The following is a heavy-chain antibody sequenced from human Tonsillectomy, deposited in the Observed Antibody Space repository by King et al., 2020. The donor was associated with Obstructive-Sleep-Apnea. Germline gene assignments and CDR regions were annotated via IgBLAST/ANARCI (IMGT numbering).Heavy chain of an antibody. CDR3: VRDRLIAAAGGQLVSYFFDY. V-gene: IGHV1-2*04. Sequence: QLVQSGAEVKKPGASVKVSCKASGYTFTGYYMHWVRQAPGQGLEWMGWINPNSGGTNYAQKFQGWVTMTRDTSMSTAYMELSRLRSDDPAVYYCVRDRLIAAAGGQLVSYFFDYWGQGTLVTVSS. CDR1: GYTFTGYY. CDR2: INPNSGGT. D-gene: IGHD6-13*01. J-gene: IGHJ4*02.